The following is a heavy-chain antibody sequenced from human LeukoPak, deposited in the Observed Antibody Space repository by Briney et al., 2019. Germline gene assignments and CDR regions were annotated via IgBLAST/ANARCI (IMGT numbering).Heavy chain of an antibody. D-gene: IGHD3-10*01. CDR2: ISDSGGRT. V-gene: IGHV3-23*01. CDR3: AKRGVVIRVFLVGFHKEAYYFDS. CDR1: GITLSNYG. J-gene: IGHJ4*02. Sequence: GGSLRLSCAVSGITLSNYGMSWVRQAPGEGLGWVAGISDSGGRTNYADSVKGRFTISRDNPKNTLYLQMNSLRAEDTAVYFCAKRGVVIRVFLVGFHKEAYYFDSWGQGALVTVSS.